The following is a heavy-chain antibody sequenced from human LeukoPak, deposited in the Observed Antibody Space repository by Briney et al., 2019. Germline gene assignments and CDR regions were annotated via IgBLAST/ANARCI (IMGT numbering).Heavy chain of an antibody. D-gene: IGHD3-10*01. CDR1: GVSITSGCYY. CDR2: VYTSGST. CDR3: ARASGIEDY. V-gene: IGHV4-61*09. Sequence: SETLSPTCTVSGVSITSGCYYWMRIRQPAGKGLEWIGHVYTSGSTKYNPSLKTPVSISLDTSKNHFTLKVDSVTAADTAVYYCARASGIEDYWGKGTLVIVSS. J-gene: IGHJ4*02.